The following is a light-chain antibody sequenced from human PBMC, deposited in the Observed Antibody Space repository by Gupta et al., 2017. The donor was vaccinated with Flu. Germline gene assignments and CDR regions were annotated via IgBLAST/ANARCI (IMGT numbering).Light chain of an antibody. J-gene: IGLJ3*02. Sequence: QSALRQPASVSGSPGQSITISCTGSRWDVGGHEYVSWYQQHPGKTPKLLIYEVNNRPAGVAGRFSGSKAGNTASLTISGPQGEGEADYYLHSITSDTTWVFGGGTRVTVL. CDR1: RWDVGGHEY. V-gene: IGLV2-14*01. CDR2: EVN. CDR3: HSITSDTTWV.